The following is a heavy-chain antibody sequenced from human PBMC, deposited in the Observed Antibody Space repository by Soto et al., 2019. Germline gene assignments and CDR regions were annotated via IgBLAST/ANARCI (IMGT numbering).Heavy chain of an antibody. CDR1: GYTFTSYG. Sequence: QVQLVQSGAEVKNPGASVKVSCKTSGYTFTSYGIGWARQAPGQGLEWMGWINTYNGNTNYAQNLKGRVTLTTDTXXSTAYMELRSLRSNDTAIYFCAMVDVYVTPSPQDVWGQGTTVTVSS. CDR3: AMVDVYVTPSPQDV. D-gene: IGHD2-8*01. V-gene: IGHV1-18*01. CDR2: INTYNGNT. J-gene: IGHJ6*01.